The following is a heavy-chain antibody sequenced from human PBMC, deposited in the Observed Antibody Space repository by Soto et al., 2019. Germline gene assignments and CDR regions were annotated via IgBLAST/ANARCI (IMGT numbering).Heavy chain of an antibody. CDR1: GFTFSSYA. V-gene: IGHV3-23*01. CDR2: ISDSGGSK. J-gene: IGHJ3*02. CDR3: ARIHPTYDFWSGPGPPGDAFDI. Sequence: GGSLRLSCAGSGFTFSSYAMSWVRQAPGKGLEWVSTISDSGGSKYYADSVKGRFTISRDNSKNTLYLQMNSLRAEDTAVYYCARIHPTYDFWSGPGPPGDAFDISGKGT. D-gene: IGHD3-3*01.